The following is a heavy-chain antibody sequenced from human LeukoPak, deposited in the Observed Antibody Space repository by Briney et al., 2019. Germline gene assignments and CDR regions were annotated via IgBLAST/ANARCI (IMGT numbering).Heavy chain of an antibody. CDR3: ARDRGLYYDSSGYYLDY. CDR1: GGSISSGDYY. J-gene: IGHJ4*02. V-gene: IGHV4-61*08. CDR2: IYYSGST. Sequence: PSETLSLTCTVSGGSISSGDYYWSWIRQPPGKGLEWIGYIYYSGSTNYNPSLKSRVTISVDTSKNQFSLKLSSVTAADTAVYYCARDRGLYYDSSGYYLDYWGQGTLVTVSS. D-gene: IGHD3-22*01.